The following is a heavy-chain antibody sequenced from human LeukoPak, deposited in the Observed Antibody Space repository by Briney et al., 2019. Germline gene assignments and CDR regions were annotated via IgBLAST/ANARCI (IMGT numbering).Heavy chain of an antibody. J-gene: IGHJ4*02. CDR3: AKDWNSGTSEFFDY. CDR2: ITSTGSST. CDR1: GFNFNNYA. D-gene: IGHD1-26*01. Sequence: GGSLRLSCAGSGFNFNNYAMNWVRQAPGKGLEWVSTITSTGSSTFYLDSVKGRLTISRDNSRNTVYLQMNSLGADDTAVYYCAKDWNSGTSEFFDYWGQGTLVTVSS. V-gene: IGHV3-23*01.